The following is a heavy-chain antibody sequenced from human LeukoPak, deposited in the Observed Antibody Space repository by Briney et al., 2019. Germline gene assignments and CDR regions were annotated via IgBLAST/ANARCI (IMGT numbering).Heavy chain of an antibody. CDR2: LGIAGDT. V-gene: IGHV3-13*01. Sequence: GGSLRLSCAASGFTVSSYAMHWVRQPIGKGLEWVSALGIAGDTFYPGSVKGRFTISRENAWNSLYLQMNSLRAEDTAMYYCARQMQSHGNFDSWGQGTLVTVSS. D-gene: IGHD1-26*01. CDR1: GFTVSSYA. J-gene: IGHJ4*02. CDR3: ARQMQSHGNFDS.